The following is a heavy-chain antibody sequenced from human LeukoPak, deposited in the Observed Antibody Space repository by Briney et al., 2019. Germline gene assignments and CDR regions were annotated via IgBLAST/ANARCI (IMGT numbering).Heavy chain of an antibody. CDR2: ISGYNGNT. V-gene: IGHV1-18*04. CDR3: ARSSLGTITAGPFDY. Sequence: ASVKVSCKASGYTFTSYYMHWVRLAPGQGLEWMGWISGYNGNTNYAQKLQGRVSMTTDTSTTTAYMELRSLTSDDTALYYCARSSLGTITAGPFDYWGQGTLVTVSS. D-gene: IGHD5-12*01. J-gene: IGHJ4*02. CDR1: GYTFTSYY.